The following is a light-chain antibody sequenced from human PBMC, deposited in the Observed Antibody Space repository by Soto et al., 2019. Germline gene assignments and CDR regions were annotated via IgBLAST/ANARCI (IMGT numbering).Light chain of an antibody. J-gene: IGLJ1*01. CDR3: QSYDSSLNRV. CDR1: SSDVGSYNL. CDR2: EGS. V-gene: IGLV2-14*02. Sequence: QSALTQPASVSGSPGQSITISCTGTSSDVGSYNLVSWYQQHPGKAPKLMIYEGSKRPSGVSNRFSGSKSGTSASLAITGLQADDEADYYCQSYDSSLNRVFGTGTKVTVL.